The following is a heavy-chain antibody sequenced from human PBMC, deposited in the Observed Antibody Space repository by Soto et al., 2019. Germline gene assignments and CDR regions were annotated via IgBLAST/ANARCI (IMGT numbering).Heavy chain of an antibody. D-gene: IGHD6-13*01. Sequence: QVQLQQWGAGLLKPSETLSLTCAVYGGSFSGYYWSWIRQPPGKGLEWIGEINHSGSTNYNPSLKSRVTISVDTSKNQFSLKLSSVTAADTAVYYCARKQQQLVRTLLYNWFDPWGQGTLVTVSS. V-gene: IGHV4-34*01. CDR2: INHSGST. J-gene: IGHJ5*02. CDR3: ARKQQQLVRTLLYNWFDP. CDR1: GGSFSGYY.